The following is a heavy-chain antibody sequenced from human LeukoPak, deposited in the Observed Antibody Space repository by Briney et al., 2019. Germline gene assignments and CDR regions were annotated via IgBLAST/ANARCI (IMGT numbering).Heavy chain of an antibody. J-gene: IGHJ4*02. CDR3: AKDLSVVRGVLRYFDY. CDR2: ISGSGGST. V-gene: IGHV3-23*01. CDR1: GFTFSSYG. Sequence: GGTLRLSCAASGFTFSSYGMSWVRQAPGKGLEWVSVISGSGGSTYYADSVKGRFTISRDNSKNTLYLQMNSLRAEDTAVYYCAKDLSVVRGVLRYFDYWGQGTLVTVSS. D-gene: IGHD3-10*01.